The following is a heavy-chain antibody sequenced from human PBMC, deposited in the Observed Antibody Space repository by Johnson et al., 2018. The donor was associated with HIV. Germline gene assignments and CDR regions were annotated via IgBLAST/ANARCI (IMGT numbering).Heavy chain of an antibody. CDR3: AIDGDSQQLPLGDAFDV. J-gene: IGHJ3*01. CDR2: IYSGGST. D-gene: IGHD6-13*01. Sequence: MLLVESGGGLVQPGGSLSLSCGASGFSVSNTYMNWVRQAPGKGLEWVSVIYSGGSTYYADSVRGRFTISRDDSKKTLYLQMNNLRVDDTGVYYCAIDGDSQQLPLGDAFDVWGHGTLVTVSS. V-gene: IGHV3-66*01. CDR1: GFSVSNTY.